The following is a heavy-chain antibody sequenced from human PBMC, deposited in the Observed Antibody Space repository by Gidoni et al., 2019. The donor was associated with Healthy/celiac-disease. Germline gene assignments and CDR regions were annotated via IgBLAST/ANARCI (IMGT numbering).Heavy chain of an antibody. V-gene: IGHV1-69*06. CDR1: GGTFRSYP. J-gene: IGHJ2*01. D-gene: IGHD6-19*01. Sequence: QVQLVQSGAEVKKHGSSVKFCCKSPGGTFRSYPISWVRQAPGQGPEWMGGIIPIFGTANYAQKFQGRVTITADKSTRTAYMELSSLRSEDTAVYYCARNPYSSGWNSRELCYFDLWGRGTLVTVSS. CDR3: ARNPYSSGWNSRELCYFDL. CDR2: IIPIFGTA.